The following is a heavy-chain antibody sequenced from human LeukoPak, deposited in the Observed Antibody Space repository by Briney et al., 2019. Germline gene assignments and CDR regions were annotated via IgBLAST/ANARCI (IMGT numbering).Heavy chain of an antibody. CDR3: AKGGPYYYGSGSYEGFDY. V-gene: IGHV3-23*01. Sequence: GGSLRLSCAASGFTFNSYAMSWVRQAPGKGLEWVSTVSGSGGNTYYADSVKGRLTISRDNSKNTLYLQMNSLRAEDTAVYYCAKGGPYYYGSGSYEGFDYWGQGTLVTVSS. J-gene: IGHJ4*02. D-gene: IGHD3-10*01. CDR1: GFTFNSYA. CDR2: VSGSGGNT.